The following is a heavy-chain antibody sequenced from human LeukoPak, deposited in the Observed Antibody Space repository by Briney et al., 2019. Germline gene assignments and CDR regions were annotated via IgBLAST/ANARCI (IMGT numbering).Heavy chain of an antibody. D-gene: IGHD6-13*01. CDR2: IIPIFGTA. J-gene: IGHJ5*02. V-gene: IGHV1-69*13. CDR1: GGTFSSYP. Sequence: RASVKVSCKASGGTFSSYPISWVRQAPGQGLEWMGGIIPIFGTANYAQKFQGRVTITADESTSTAYMELSSLRSEDTAVYFCASAPRYSSSWPNNWFDPWGQGTLVTVSS. CDR3: ASAPRYSSSWPNNWFDP.